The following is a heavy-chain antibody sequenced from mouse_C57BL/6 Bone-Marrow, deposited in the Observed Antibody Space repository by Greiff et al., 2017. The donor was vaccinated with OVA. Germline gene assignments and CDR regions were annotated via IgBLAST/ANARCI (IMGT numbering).Heavy chain of an antibody. Sequence: QVQLQQPGAELVKPGASVKLSCKASGYTFTSYWMQWVKQRPGQGLEWIGEIDPSDSYTNYNQKFKGKATLTVDTSSSTAYMQLSSLTSEDSAVYYCARTLYDGSSPWYFDVWGTGTTVTVSA. J-gene: IGHJ1*03. CDR2: IDPSDSYT. CDR1: GYTFTSYW. CDR3: ARTLYDGSSPWYFDV. V-gene: IGHV1-50*01. D-gene: IGHD1-1*01.